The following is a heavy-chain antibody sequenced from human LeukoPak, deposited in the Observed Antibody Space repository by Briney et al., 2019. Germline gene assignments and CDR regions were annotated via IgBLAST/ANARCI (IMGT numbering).Heavy chain of an antibody. CDR1: GYAFTPYY. D-gene: IGHD2-8*01. Sequence: ASVKESCKGSGYAFTPYYLHGVRQAPAQGVGWMGLINPGGGSTNYAQKFQGRVTMTRDTSTSTVYMELSRLKSEDTAVYYCARLNDYGDYWGERTLVTVSS. J-gene: IGHJ4*02. CDR3: ARLNDYGDY. V-gene: IGHV1-46*01. CDR2: INPGGGST.